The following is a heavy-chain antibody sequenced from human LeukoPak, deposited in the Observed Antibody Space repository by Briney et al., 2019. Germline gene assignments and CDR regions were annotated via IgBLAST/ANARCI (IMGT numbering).Heavy chain of an antibody. D-gene: IGHD3-22*01. V-gene: IGHV4-31*03. CDR1: GASLSSDDHY. J-gene: IGHJ4*02. CDR3: SRGLDSRKLGY. CDR2: IHPSGIL. Sequence: SQTLPLTCTVSGASLSSDDHYWNWIRQSPGKGLEWIGSIHPSGILYNNPSLESRLTISKDTSKNQFSLNLNSVTAADTAVYFCSRGLDSRKLGYWGQGTLVTVSS.